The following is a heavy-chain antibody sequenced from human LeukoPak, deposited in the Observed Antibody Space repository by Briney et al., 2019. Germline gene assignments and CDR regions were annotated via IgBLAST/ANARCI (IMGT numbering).Heavy chain of an antibody. D-gene: IGHD6-19*01. CDR3: AKDSRSPFGSGWYFFDY. Sequence: GGSLRLSCAASGFTVSSNYMSWVRQAPGKGLEWVSVIYSGGSTYYADSVKGRFTISRDNSKNTLYLQMNSLRAEDTAVYYCAKDSRSPFGSGWYFFDYWGQGTLVTVSS. V-gene: IGHV3-53*05. CDR1: GFTVSSNY. J-gene: IGHJ4*02. CDR2: IYSGGST.